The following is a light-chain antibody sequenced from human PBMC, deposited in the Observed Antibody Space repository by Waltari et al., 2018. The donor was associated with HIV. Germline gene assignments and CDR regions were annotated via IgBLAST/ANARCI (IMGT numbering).Light chain of an antibody. CDR3: GTWDSSLSAGV. CDR1: SSNIGNNS. CDR2: DNN. Sequence: QSVLTQPPSVSAAPGQKVTISCSGSSSNIGNNSVSWYQQQPGTAPKLLIYDNNKRPSGIPDRFSGSKSGTSATLSITGLQTGDEADYYCGTWDSSLSAGVFGGGTKLTVL. V-gene: IGLV1-51*01. J-gene: IGLJ3*02.